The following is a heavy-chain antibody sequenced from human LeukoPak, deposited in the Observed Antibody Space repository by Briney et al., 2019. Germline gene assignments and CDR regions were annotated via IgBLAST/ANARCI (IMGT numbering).Heavy chain of an antibody. V-gene: IGHV4-59*01. CDR3: ARGYCSGGSCYDY. CDR1: GGSISSYY. CDR2: IYYSGST. D-gene: IGHD2-15*01. Sequence: PSETLSLTCTVSGGSISSYYWSWIRQPPGKGLEWIGYIYYSGSTNYNPSLKSRVTISVDTSENQFSLKLSSVTAADTAVYYCARGYCSGGSCYDYWGQGTLVTVSS. J-gene: IGHJ4*03.